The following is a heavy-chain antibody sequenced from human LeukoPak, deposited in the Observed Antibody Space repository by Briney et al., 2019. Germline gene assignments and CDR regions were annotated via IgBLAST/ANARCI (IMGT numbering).Heavy chain of an antibody. CDR3: ARGGNYLLDAFDI. CDR1: GFTFSRYW. J-gene: IGHJ3*02. V-gene: IGHV3-74*01. Sequence: GGSLRLSCAASGFTFSRYWLHWVRQAPGEGLLWVSRINDDGSSISYADSVKGRLTISRDNAKNTLYLQMNSLRAEDTAVYYCARGGNYLLDAFDIWGQGTMVTVSS. CDR2: INDDGSSI. D-gene: IGHD1-26*01.